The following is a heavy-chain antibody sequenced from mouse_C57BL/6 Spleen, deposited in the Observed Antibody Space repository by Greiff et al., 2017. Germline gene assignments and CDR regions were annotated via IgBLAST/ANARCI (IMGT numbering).Heavy chain of an antibody. CDR1: GYAFSSYW. D-gene: IGHD2-1*01. CDR3: ARGVYYGNHFDY. J-gene: IGHJ2*01. CDR2: IYPGDGDT. Sequence: QVQLQQSGAELVKPGASVKISCKASGYAFSSYWMNWVKQRPGKGLEWIGQIYPGDGDTNYNGQFKGKATLTADKSSSTAYMQLSSLTSEDSAVYFCARGVYYGNHFDYWGQGTTLTVSS. V-gene: IGHV1-80*01.